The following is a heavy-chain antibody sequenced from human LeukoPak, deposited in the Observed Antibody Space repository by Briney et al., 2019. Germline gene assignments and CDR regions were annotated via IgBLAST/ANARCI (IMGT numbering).Heavy chain of an antibody. CDR3: ARHPYGVDSSRPRYDY. J-gene: IGHJ4*02. D-gene: IGHD3-3*01. CDR1: GYSFTNHW. V-gene: IGHV5-51*01. CDR2: IFPGDSDT. Sequence: GESLKISCKGSGYSFTNHWIGWVRQMPGKGLEWMGIIFPGDSDTTYSPSFQGQVTISADKSISTAYLQWSSLKASDTAMYYCARHPYGVDSSRPRYDYWGQGTLVTVSS.